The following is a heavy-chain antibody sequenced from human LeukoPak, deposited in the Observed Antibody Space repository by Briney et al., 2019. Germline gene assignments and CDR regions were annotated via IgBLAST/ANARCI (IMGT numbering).Heavy chain of an antibody. CDR1: GGSFSGYY. D-gene: IGHD6-6*01. CDR2: INHSGST. J-gene: IGHJ4*02. CDR3: ARCRSGAARTFFDY. Sequence: SETLSLTCAVYGGSFSGYYWSWIRQPPGKGLEWIGEINHSGSTNYNPSLKSRVTISVDTSKNQFSLKLCSVTAADTAVYYCARCRSGAARTFFDYWGQGTLVTVSS. V-gene: IGHV4-34*01.